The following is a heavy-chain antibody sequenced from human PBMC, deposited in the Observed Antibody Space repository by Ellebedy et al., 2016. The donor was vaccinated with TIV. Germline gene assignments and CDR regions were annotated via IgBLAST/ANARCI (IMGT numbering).Heavy chain of an antibody. Sequence: GESLKISXAASGFTFSSYAMSWVRQAPGKGLEWVSAISGSGGSTYYADSVKGRFTISRDNSKNTLYLQMNSLRAEDTAVYYCAKRAKENYVDTAMVGYFDYWGQGTLVTVSS. J-gene: IGHJ4*02. CDR3: AKRAKENYVDTAMVGYFDY. V-gene: IGHV3-23*01. CDR2: ISGSGGST. D-gene: IGHD5-18*01. CDR1: GFTFSSYA.